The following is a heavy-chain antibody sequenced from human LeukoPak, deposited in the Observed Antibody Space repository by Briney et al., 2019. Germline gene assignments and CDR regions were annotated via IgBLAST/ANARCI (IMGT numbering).Heavy chain of an antibody. D-gene: IGHD3-10*01. J-gene: IGHJ3*02. Sequence: KPSETFSLTCAVSGGSISSGSFYWGWVRQPPGKGLEWIGSIHYSGSTYHNPSPKSRVTIFVDTSKNQFSLRLSSVTAADTAVYYCGRHGHEVLGVHPGDPVDIWGQGTMVTISS. CDR3: GRHGHEVLGVHPGDPVDI. V-gene: IGHV4-39*01. CDR2: IHYSGST. CDR1: GGSISSGSFY.